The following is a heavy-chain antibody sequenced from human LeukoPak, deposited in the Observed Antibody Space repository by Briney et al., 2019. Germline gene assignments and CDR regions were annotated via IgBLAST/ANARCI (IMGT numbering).Heavy chain of an antibody. CDR2: IYYGGST. D-gene: IGHD5-24*01. Sequence: PSETLSLTCTVSGYSISSGYYWGWIRQSPGKGLEWIGSIYYGGSTHYKSSLKSRVNISVDTSKNQFFLKLNSVTAADTAVYYCARAQSHQRATKIWGQGILATVSS. CDR1: GYSISSGYY. J-gene: IGHJ4*02. V-gene: IGHV4-38-2*02. CDR3: ARAQSHQRATKI.